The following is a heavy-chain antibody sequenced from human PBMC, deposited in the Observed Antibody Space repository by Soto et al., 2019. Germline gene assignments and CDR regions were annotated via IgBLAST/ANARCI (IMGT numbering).Heavy chain of an antibody. Sequence: SETLSLTCCVSGGSIRSYYWSWIRQSPEKGLEWIGYFYHSGNSNYNPSLKSRVTISVDTSKNQLSLSLRSVTAADTAVYFCAXISSVDPYGYVNGGLDVWGQGTTVTVSS. J-gene: IGHJ6*02. D-gene: IGHD5-18*01. CDR3: AXISSVDPYGYVNGGLDV. V-gene: IGHV4-59*01. CDR1: GGSIRSYY. CDR2: FYHSGNS.